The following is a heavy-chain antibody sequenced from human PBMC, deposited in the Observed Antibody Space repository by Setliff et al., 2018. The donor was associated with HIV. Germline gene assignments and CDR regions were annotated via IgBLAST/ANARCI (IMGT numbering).Heavy chain of an antibody. D-gene: IGHD3-10*01. CDR3: ARPALGIGGGSRFDI. V-gene: IGHV4-39*01. Sequence: VSGGSFRGSRYYWGWIRQPPGKGLEWIGNMHYGGFFWYSPSLKSRVTISVDTSKNQFSLKLSSVTAADTAVYYCARPALGIGGGSRFDIWGQGTRVTVSS. J-gene: IGHJ4*02. CDR1: GGSFRGSRYY. CDR2: MHYGGFF.